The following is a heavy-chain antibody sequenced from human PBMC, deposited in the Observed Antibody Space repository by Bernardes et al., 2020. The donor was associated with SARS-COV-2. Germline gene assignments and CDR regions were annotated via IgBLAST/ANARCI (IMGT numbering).Heavy chain of an antibody. CDR2: ISWNSGSI. D-gene: IGHD3-10*01. CDR1: GFTFDDYA. V-gene: IGHV3-9*01. Sequence: SLRLSCAASGFTFDDYAMHWVRQAPGKGLEWVSGISWNSGSIGYADSVKGRFTISRDNAKNSLYLQMNSLRAEDTALYYCAKDGPHYYGSGSYWGIPWEWGQGTLVTVSS. J-gene: IGHJ4*02. CDR3: AKDGPHYYGSGSYWGIPWE.